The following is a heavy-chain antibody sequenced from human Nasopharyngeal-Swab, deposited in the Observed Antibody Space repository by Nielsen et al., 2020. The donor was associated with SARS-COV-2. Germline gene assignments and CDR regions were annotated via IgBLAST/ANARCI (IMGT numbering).Heavy chain of an antibody. V-gene: IGHV3-33*01. CDR3: ARDAGGSGGGY. CDR2: IWYDGGNK. D-gene: IGHD3-16*01. CDR1: GFTFSSYG. Sequence: GGSLRLSCAASGFTFSSYGMHWVRQAPGKGLEWVAVIWYDGGNKYYADSVKGRFTISRDNSKNTLYLQMNSLRAEDTAVYYCARDAGGSGGGYWGQGTLVTVSS. J-gene: IGHJ4*02.